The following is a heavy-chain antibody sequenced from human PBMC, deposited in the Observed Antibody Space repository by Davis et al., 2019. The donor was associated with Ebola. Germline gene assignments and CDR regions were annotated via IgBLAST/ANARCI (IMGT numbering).Heavy chain of an antibody. Sequence: PGGSLRLSCTVSGGSISSYYWSWIRQPPGKGLEWIGYIYYSGSTNYNPSLKSRVTISVDTSKNQFSLKLSSVTAADTAVYYCARQVVAFDYWGQGTLVTVSS. CDR2: IYYSGST. D-gene: IGHD2-15*01. J-gene: IGHJ4*02. CDR1: GGSISSYY. CDR3: ARQVVAFDY. V-gene: IGHV4-59*08.